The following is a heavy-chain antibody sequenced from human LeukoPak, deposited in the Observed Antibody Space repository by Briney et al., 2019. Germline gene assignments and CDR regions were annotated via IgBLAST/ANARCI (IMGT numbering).Heavy chain of an antibody. D-gene: IGHD5-18*01. CDR2: IYYSGST. J-gene: IGHJ4*02. V-gene: IGHV4-30-4*01. CDR3: ASRIGYSYTIDY. Sequence: PSETLSLTCTVSGGSISSGDYYWSWIRQPPGKGLEWIGYIYYSGSTYYNPSLKSRVTISVDTSKNQFSLKLTSVTAADTAVYYCASRIGYSYTIDYWGQGTLVTVSS. CDR1: GGSISSGDYY.